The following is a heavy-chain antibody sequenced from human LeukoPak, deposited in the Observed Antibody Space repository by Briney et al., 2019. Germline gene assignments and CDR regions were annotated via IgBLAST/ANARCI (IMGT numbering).Heavy chain of an antibody. CDR3: ARDLILTGPHDAFDI. Sequence: GGSLRLSCAASGFTFSSYAMHWVRQAPGKGLEWVAVISYDGSNKYYADSVKGRFTISRDNSKNTRHLQMNSLRAEDTAVYYCARDLILTGPHDAFDIWGQGTMVTVSS. V-gene: IGHV3-30-3*01. CDR2: ISYDGSNK. J-gene: IGHJ3*02. D-gene: IGHD3-9*01. CDR1: GFTFSSYA.